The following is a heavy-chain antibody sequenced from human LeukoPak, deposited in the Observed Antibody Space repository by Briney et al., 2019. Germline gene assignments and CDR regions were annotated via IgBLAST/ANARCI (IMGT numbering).Heavy chain of an antibody. V-gene: IGHV4-59*01. Sequence: PSETLSLTCTVSGGSISSYYWSWIRQPPGKGLEWIGYIYYSGSTTYNPSLKSRVTISVDTSKNQFSLKLSSVTAADTAVYYCARWGYTYGPFDYWGQGTLVTVSS. CDR1: GGSISSYY. D-gene: IGHD5-18*01. CDR3: ARWGYTYGPFDY. J-gene: IGHJ4*02. CDR2: IYYSGST.